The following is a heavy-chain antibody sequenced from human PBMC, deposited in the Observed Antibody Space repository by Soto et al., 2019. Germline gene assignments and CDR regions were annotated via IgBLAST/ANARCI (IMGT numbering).Heavy chain of an antibody. Sequence: QVQLQQWGAGLLKPSETLSLTCAVYGGSFSGYYWSWIRQPPGKGLEWIGEINHSGSTNYNPSLKSRAPQQVDTPKNQFSLKLGSVPAADTAVYYWARGKGPPRGDVFDIWGQGTMVPVSS. CDR2: INHSGST. J-gene: IGHJ3*02. D-gene: IGHD3-10*01. CDR3: ARGKGPPRGDVFDI. CDR1: GGSFSGYY. V-gene: IGHV4-34*01.